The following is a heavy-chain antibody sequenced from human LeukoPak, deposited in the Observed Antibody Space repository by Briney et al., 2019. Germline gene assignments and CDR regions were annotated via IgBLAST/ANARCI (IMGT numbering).Heavy chain of an antibody. Sequence: GASVKVSCKASGYTFTGYYMHWVRQAPGQGLEWMGIINPSGGSTSYAQKFQGRVTMTRDTSTSTVYMELSSLRSEDTAVYYCARETLYYYDSSEYFQHWGQGTLVTVSS. D-gene: IGHD3-22*01. CDR3: ARETLYYYDSSEYFQH. CDR1: GYTFTGYY. CDR2: INPSGGST. J-gene: IGHJ1*01. V-gene: IGHV1-46*01.